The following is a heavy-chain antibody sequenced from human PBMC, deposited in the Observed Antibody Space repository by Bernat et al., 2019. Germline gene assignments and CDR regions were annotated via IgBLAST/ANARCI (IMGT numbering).Heavy chain of an antibody. J-gene: IGHJ4*02. Sequence: EVQLVESGGGLVPPGRSLRLSCAASGFTFDDYTMYWVRQAPGKGLEWVSGISWTTGYIGYADSVKGRFTISRDNAKNSLYLQMISLRPEDTALYYCVKDGGYFYFDYWGQGTLVTVSS. D-gene: IGHD4-23*01. CDR1: GFTFDDYT. CDR2: ISWTTGYI. V-gene: IGHV3-9*01. CDR3: VKDGGYFYFDY.